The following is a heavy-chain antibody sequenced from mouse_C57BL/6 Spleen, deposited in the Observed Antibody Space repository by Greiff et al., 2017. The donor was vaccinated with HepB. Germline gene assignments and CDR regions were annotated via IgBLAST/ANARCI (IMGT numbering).Heavy chain of an antibody. CDR3: TRGIHYYGSSYGYIDV. CDR1: GYTFTDYE. CDR2: IDPETGGT. V-gene: IGHV1-15*01. D-gene: IGHD1-1*01. Sequence: VQLQESGAELVRPGASVTLSCKASGYTFTDYEMHWVKQTPVHGLEWIGAIDPETGGTAYNQKFKGKAILTADKSSSTAYMELRSLTSEDSAVYYSTRGIHYYGSSYGYIDVCGAGTTVSVSS. J-gene: IGHJ1*01.